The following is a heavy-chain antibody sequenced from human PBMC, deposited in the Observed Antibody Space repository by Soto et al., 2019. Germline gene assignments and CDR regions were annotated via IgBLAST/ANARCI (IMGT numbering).Heavy chain of an antibody. J-gene: IGHJ5*02. D-gene: IGHD3-22*01. CDR2: IYYSGST. Sequence: SETLSLTCTVSGGSISSYYWSWIRQPPGKGLEWIGYIYYSGSTNYNPSLKSRVTISVDTSKNQFSLKLSSVTAADTAVYYCARTQNITMIVPGGPVNSWFDPWGQGTLVTVSS. V-gene: IGHV4-59*01. CDR3: ARTQNITMIVPGGPVNSWFDP. CDR1: GGSISSYY.